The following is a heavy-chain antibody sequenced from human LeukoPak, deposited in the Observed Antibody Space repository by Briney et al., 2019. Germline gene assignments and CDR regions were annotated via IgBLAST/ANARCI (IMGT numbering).Heavy chain of an antibody. V-gene: IGHV3-48*02. CDR3: ARDPRYGGNSFGYYFDH. D-gene: IGHD4-23*01. CDR2: ISSSSSTI. CDR1: GFTFRSYS. J-gene: IGHJ4*02. Sequence: GGSLRLSCAASGFTFRSYSMNWVRQAPGKGLEWVSYISSSSSTIYYADSVKGRFTISRDNAKNSLYLQMNSLRDEDTAVYCCARDPRYGGNSFGYYFDHCRQGTLVTVSS.